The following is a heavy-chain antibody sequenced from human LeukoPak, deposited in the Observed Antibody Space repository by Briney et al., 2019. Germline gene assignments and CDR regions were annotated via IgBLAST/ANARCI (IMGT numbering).Heavy chain of an antibody. J-gene: IGHJ6*03. Sequence: SETLSLTCAVYGGSFSGYYWSWIRQPPGKGLEWIGEINHSGSTNYNPSLKSRVTISVDTSKNQFSLKLGSVTAADTAVYYCARGTYGSGSFFFSYYYMDVWGKGTTVTVSS. D-gene: IGHD3-10*01. CDR1: GGSFSGYY. CDR2: INHSGST. CDR3: ARGTYGSGSFFFSYYYMDV. V-gene: IGHV4-34*01.